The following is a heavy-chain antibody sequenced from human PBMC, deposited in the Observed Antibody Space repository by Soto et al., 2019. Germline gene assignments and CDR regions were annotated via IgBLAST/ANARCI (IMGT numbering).Heavy chain of an antibody. V-gene: IGHV4-31*03. D-gene: IGHD2-15*01. J-gene: IGHJ6*02. CDR1: GGSISSGGYY. Sequence: QVQLQESGPGLVKPSQTLSLTCTVSGGSISSGGYYWSWIRQHPGKGLEWIGYIYYSGSTYYTPSLKSRVTISVDTSKNQFSLKLSSVTAADTAVYYCARIGGSSPFYYYGMDVWGQGTTVTVSS. CDR2: IYYSGST. CDR3: ARIGGSSPFYYYGMDV.